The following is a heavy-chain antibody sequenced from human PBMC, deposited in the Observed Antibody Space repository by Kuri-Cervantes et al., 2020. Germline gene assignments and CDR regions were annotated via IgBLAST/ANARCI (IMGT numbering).Heavy chain of an antibody. CDR3: AKDTVWWELPTPGYFDL. J-gene: IGHJ2*01. Sequence: GGSLRLSCAASAFTFDDYAMHWVRQAPGKGLEWVSGISWNSANIGYVDSVRGRFTISRDSAKNSLYLQMNSLRAEDTALYYCAKDTVWWELPTPGYFDLWGRGTLATVSS. CDR1: AFTFDDYA. D-gene: IGHD1-26*01. V-gene: IGHV3-9*01. CDR2: ISWNSANI.